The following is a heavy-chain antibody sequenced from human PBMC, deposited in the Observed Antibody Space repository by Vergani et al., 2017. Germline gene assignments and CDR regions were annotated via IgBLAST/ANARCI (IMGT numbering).Heavy chain of an antibody. J-gene: IGHJ6*02. Sequence: QVQLQESGPGLVKPSQTLSLTCTVSGGSISSRTSYWSWIRQPAGKGLEWIGRVYTSGSTNYNPSLKSRVTMSVDTSKNQFSLMLSSVTATDTAVYYCARGNSAYPSSGMDVWGQGTTVIVSS. V-gene: IGHV4-61*02. CDR1: GGSISSRTSY. D-gene: IGHD1/OR15-1a*01. CDR3: ARGNSAYPSSGMDV. CDR2: VYTSGST.